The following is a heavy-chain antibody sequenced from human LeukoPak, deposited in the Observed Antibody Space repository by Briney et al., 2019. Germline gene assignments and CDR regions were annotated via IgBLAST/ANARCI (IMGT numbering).Heavy chain of an antibody. CDR2: ISGYNGKT. D-gene: IGHD1-26*01. CDR3: ARDLSGSLNLNDY. V-gene: IGHV1-18*01. Sequence: ASEKVSCKASGYAFTSYGISWVRQAPGQGLEWMGWISGYNGKTYYARQLQARVTMTTDTSTTTAYMELRSLRSDDTAVYYCARDLSGSLNLNDYWGQGTLVTVSS. J-gene: IGHJ4*02. CDR1: GYAFTSYG.